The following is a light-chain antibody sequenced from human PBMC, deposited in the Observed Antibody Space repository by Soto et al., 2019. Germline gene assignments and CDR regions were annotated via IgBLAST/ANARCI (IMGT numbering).Light chain of an antibody. V-gene: IGKV3-20*01. J-gene: IGKJ2*03. CDR3: QQYGRSPPFG. CDR2: GAS. CDR1: QSVSSNY. Sequence: VLTQCPVTLPLSPWERATLSCRASQSVSSNYIALYQQNPGQAPRLLIYGASTRATGIPDRFSGSGSGTDFTLTISRLEPEDFAVYFCQQYGRSPPFGFGQRTKVDIK.